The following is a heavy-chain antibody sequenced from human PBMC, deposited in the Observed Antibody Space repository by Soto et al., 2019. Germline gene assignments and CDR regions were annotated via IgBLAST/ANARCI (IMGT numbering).Heavy chain of an antibody. CDR3: AKVAVHYDSSGYYSKAYFDY. J-gene: IGHJ4*02. Sequence: GGSLRLSCAASGCTFSSYAMSWVRQAPGKGLEWVSAISGSGGSTYYADSVKGRFTISRDNSKNTLYLQMNSLRAEDTAVYYCAKVAVHYDSSGYYSKAYFDYWGQGTLVTVSS. D-gene: IGHD3-22*01. V-gene: IGHV3-23*01. CDR2: ISGSGGST. CDR1: GCTFSSYA.